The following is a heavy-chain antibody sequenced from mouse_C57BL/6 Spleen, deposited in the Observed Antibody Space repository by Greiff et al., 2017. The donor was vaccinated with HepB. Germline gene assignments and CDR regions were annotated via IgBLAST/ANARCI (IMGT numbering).Heavy chain of an antibody. CDR2: ISSGGDYI. V-gene: IGHV5-9-1*02. CDR1: GFTFSSYA. CDR3: TRVRITTVVASPMDY. Sequence: DVMLVESGEGLVKPGGSLKLSCAASGFTFSSYAMSWVRQTPEKRLEWVAYISSGGDYIYYADTVKGRFTISRDNARNTLYLQMSSLKSEDTAMYYCTRVRITTVVASPMDYWGQGTSVTVSS. D-gene: IGHD1-1*01. J-gene: IGHJ4*01.